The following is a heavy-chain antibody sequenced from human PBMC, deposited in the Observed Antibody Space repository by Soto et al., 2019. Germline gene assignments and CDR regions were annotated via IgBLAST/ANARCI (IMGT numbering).Heavy chain of an antibody. D-gene: IGHD6-13*01. V-gene: IGHV3-30-3*01. Sequence: QVQLVESGGGVVQPGRSLRLSCAASGFTFSSYAMHWVRQAPGKGLEWVAVISYDGSNKYYADSVKGRFTISRDNSKNTLYLQMNSLRAEDTAVYYCARDPSSSSWPNFYYYYGMDAWGQGTTVTVSS. J-gene: IGHJ6*02. CDR3: ARDPSSSSWPNFYYYYGMDA. CDR1: GFTFSSYA. CDR2: ISYDGSNK.